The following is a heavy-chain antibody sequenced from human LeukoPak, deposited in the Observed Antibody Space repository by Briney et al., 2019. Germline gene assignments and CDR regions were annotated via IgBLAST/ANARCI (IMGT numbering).Heavy chain of an antibody. CDR1: GFTFSSYW. CDR3: ARGGGYCTNGVCPSY. Sequence: GGSLRLSCAASGFTFSSYWMHWVRQAPGKGLEWVSSVSSSSSYIYYADSVKGRFTISRDNAKNSLYLQMNSLRAEDTAVYYCARGGGYCTNGVCPSYWGQGTLVTVSS. J-gene: IGHJ4*02. V-gene: IGHV3-21*01. CDR2: VSSSSSYI. D-gene: IGHD2-8*01.